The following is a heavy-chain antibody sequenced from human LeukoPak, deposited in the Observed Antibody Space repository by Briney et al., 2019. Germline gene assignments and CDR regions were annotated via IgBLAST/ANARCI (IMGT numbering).Heavy chain of an antibody. V-gene: IGHV3-33*01. J-gene: IGHJ4*02. CDR3: ARDHILGGIDY. CDR1: GFTFSSYG. D-gene: IGHD3-16*01. Sequence: GGSLRLSCVASGFTFSSYGMHWVRQAPGKGLEWVAVIWYDGSNKYYADSVKGRFTISRDNSKNTLYLQMNSLRAEDTAVYYCARDHILGGIDYWGQGTLVTVSS. CDR2: IWYDGSNK.